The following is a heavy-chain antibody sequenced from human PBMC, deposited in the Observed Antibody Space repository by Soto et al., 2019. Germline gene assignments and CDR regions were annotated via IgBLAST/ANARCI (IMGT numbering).Heavy chain of an antibody. D-gene: IGHD1-26*01. J-gene: IGHJ6*02. Sequence: MYWVRQAPGKGLEWVAVISYDGSNKYYADSVKGRFTISRDNSKNTLYLQMNSLRAEDTAVYYCAKDVVVGATTGLGDYYYYYGMDVWGQGTTVTVS. CDR3: AKDVVVGATTGLGDYYYYYGMDV. CDR2: ISYDGSNK. V-gene: IGHV3-30*18.